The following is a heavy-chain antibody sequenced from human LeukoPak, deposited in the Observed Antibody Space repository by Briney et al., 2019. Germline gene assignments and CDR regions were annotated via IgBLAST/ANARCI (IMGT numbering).Heavy chain of an antibody. Sequence: GGSLRLSCVASEFPFSSYWMTWVRKAPGEGVEWVANIKQDGSKKSYVDSVKGRFTISRDNAKNSLYLQMNSLRAEDTAIYYCTRVGYIDEGIDYWGQGTLVTVSS. CDR2: IKQDGSKK. CDR1: EFPFSSYW. V-gene: IGHV3-7*04. D-gene: IGHD5-24*01. J-gene: IGHJ4*02. CDR3: TRVGYIDEGIDY.